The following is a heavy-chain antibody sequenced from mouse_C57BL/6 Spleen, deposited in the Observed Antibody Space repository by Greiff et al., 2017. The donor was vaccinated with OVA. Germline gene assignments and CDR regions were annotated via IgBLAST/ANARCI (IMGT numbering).Heavy chain of an antibody. CDR3: ARDPLYYSNYVWYFDV. Sequence: EVKLMESGGGLVQPGGSLSLSCAASGFTFTDYYMSWVRQPPGKALEWLGFIRNKANGYTTEYSASVKGRFTISRDNSQSILYLQMNALRAEDSATYYCARDPLYYSNYVWYFDVWGTGTTVTVSS. V-gene: IGHV7-3*01. CDR2: IRNKANGYTT. CDR1: GFTFTDYY. D-gene: IGHD2-5*01. J-gene: IGHJ1*03.